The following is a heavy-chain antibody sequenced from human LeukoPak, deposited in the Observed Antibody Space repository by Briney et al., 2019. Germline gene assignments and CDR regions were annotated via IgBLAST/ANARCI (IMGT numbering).Heavy chain of an antibody. V-gene: IGHV4-59*01. Sequence: SETLSLTCTVSGGSISSYFWSWIRQPPGKRLEWIGYIYYRGGTNYNPSLKSRVTISIDTSKNQFSLNLTSVTAADTAVYYCARDWGSSGGLGVGYWGQGALVTVSS. CDR3: ARDWGSSGGLGVGY. CDR2: IYYRGGT. J-gene: IGHJ4*02. D-gene: IGHD6-19*01. CDR1: GGSISSYF.